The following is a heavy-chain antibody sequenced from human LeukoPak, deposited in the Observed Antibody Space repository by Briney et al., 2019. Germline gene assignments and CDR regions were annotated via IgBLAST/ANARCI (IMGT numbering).Heavy chain of an antibody. D-gene: IGHD3-3*01. CDR3: ARESIVVVPAAKYYDFWSGYFNYMDV. Sequence: SVKVSCKASGYTFTSYDINWVRQATGQGLEWMGGIIPIFGTANYAQKFQGRVTITADESTSTAYMELSSLRSEDTAVYYCARESIVVVPAAKYYDFWSGYFNYMDVWGKGTTVTVSS. J-gene: IGHJ6*03. CDR1: GYTFTSYD. CDR2: IIPIFGTA. V-gene: IGHV1-69*13.